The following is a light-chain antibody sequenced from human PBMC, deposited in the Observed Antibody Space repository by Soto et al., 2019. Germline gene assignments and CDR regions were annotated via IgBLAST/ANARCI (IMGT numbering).Light chain of an antibody. J-gene: IGLJ1*01. CDR1: SSEVGGYNY. Sequence: QSVLTQPASVSGSPGQSITISCTGTSSEVGGYNYVSWYQHHPGKAPKLLIYDDSNRPSGIPNRFSGSKSDNTASLTISGLQPEDEADYYCSSYTTSNTRQIVFGTGTKITVL. V-gene: IGLV2-14*03. CDR2: DDS. CDR3: SSYTTSNTRQIV.